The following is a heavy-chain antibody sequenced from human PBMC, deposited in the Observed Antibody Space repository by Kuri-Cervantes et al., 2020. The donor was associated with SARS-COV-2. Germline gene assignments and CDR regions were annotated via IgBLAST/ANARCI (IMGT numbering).Heavy chain of an antibody. D-gene: IGHD2-15*01. J-gene: IGHJ4*02. CDR1: GASINNYY. Sequence: SETLSLTCTVFGASINNYYWSWIRQPPGKGLEWIAYIHHSGSSNYNSSLKSRVTMTVDTSKSQLSLKLNSVTAADTAVYYCAGVGVVRTDYYFDQWGQGTLVTVSS. V-gene: IGHV4-59*01. CDR3: AGVGVVRTDYYFDQ. CDR2: IHHSGSS.